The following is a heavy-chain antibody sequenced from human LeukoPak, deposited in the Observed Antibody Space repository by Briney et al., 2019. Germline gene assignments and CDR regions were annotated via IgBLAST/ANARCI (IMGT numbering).Heavy chain of an antibody. D-gene: IGHD3-22*01. CDR3: ARMNYAGYYDSSGYYADAFDI. Sequence: SETLSLTCTVSGGSISSYYWSWIRQPPGKGLEWIGYIYYSGSTNYNPSLKSRVIISVDTSKNQFSLKLSSVTAADTAVYYCARMNYAGYYDSSGYYADAFDIWGQGTMVTVSS. V-gene: IGHV4-59*01. CDR2: IYYSGST. J-gene: IGHJ3*02. CDR1: GGSISSYY.